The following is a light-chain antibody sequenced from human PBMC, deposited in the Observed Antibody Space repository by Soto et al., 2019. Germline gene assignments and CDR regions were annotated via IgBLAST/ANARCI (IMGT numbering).Light chain of an antibody. J-gene: IGLJ3*02. CDR2: TNS. CDR1: SSNIGAGYD. V-gene: IGLV1-40*01. CDR3: QSYDSSLSALV. Sequence: QSVLTQPPSVSGASGQGVTISCAGTSSNIGAGYDVHWYQQVPGTAPKLLIYTNSNRPSGVPDRFSGSKSGTSASLAITGLQAADEADYYCQSYDSSLSALVFGGGTKLTVL.